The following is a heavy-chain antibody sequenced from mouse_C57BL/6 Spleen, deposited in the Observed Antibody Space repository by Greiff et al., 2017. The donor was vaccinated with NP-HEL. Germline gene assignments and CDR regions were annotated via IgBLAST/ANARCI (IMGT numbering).Heavy chain of an antibody. CDR3: TKKGLSD. V-gene: IGHV14-4*01. CDR2: IDPENGDT. Sequence: VQLQQSGAELVRPGASVKLSCTASGFNIKDDYMHWVKQRPEQGLEWIGWIDPENGDTEYASKFQGKATITADTSSNTAYLQLSSLTSEDTAVYYCTKKGLSDWGQGTTLTVSS. J-gene: IGHJ2*01. CDR1: GFNIKDDY. D-gene: IGHD3-3*01.